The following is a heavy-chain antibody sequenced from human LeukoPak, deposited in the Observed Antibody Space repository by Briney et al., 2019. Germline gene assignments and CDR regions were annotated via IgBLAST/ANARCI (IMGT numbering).Heavy chain of an antibody. D-gene: IGHD2-15*01. J-gene: IGHJ5*02. Sequence: SETLSLTCTVSGDSISSYFWSWIRQPPGKGLEWIGYFLDSGSANYNPSLKSRITMSVDTSKNQFSLKLRSVTAADTAVYYCARDSHSVDTATPRGFDPWGQGTLVTVSS. CDR3: ARDSHSVDTATPRGFDP. V-gene: IGHV4-59*01. CDR2: FLDSGSA. CDR1: GDSISSYF.